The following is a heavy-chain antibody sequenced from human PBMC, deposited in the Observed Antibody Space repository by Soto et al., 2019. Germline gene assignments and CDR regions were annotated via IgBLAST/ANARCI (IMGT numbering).Heavy chain of an antibody. Sequence: PGGSLRLACAASEFTFANAWISWVRQAPGKGLEWVGRIKSKADGGTTDYAAPVKGRFTISRDESQNTLYLQMNSLKIEDTAVYYCTSLYYGHWGQGTLVTVSS. CDR3: TSLYYGH. V-gene: IGHV3-15*01. CDR1: EFTFANAW. J-gene: IGHJ4*02. CDR2: IKSKADGGTT. D-gene: IGHD4-17*01.